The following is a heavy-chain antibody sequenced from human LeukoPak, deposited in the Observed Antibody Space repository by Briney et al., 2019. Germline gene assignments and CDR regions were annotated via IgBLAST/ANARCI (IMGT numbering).Heavy chain of an antibody. CDR2: IYTSGST. D-gene: IGHD5-12*01. CDR1: GGSISSYY. CDR3: ARELWGYSGYDQLDY. Sequence: SETLSLTCTVSGGSISSYYWSWIRQPAGKGLEWIGRIYTSGSTNYNPSLKSRVTISVDTSKNQFSLKLSSVTAADTAVYYCARELWGYSGYDQLDYWGQGTLVTVSS. V-gene: IGHV4-4*07. J-gene: IGHJ4*02.